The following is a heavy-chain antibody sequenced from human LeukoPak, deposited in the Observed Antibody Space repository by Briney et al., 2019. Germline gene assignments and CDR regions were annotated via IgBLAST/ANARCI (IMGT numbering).Heavy chain of an antibody. CDR2: INHSGST. V-gene: IGHV4-34*01. D-gene: IGHD6-13*01. CDR1: GGSFSGYY. J-gene: IGHJ4*02. Sequence: SETLSLTCAVYGGSFSGYYWSWIRQPPGKGLEWIGEINHSGSTNYNPSLKSRVTISVDTSKNQFSLKLSSVTAADTAVYYCARDGAAAGTLDYWGQGTLVTVSS. CDR3: ARDGAAAGTLDY.